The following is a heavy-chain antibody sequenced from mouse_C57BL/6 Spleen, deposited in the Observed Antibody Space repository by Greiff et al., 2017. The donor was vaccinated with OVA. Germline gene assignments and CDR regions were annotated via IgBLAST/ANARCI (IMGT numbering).Heavy chain of an antibody. V-gene: IGHV1-59*01. D-gene: IGHD1-1*01. Sequence: VKLQQSGAELVRPGTSVKLSCKASGYTFTSYWMHWVKQRPGQGLEWIGVIDPSDSYTNYNQKFKGKATLTVDTSSSTAYMQLSSLTSEDSAVYYCARYGSSYRYFDVWGTGTTVTVSS. CDR3: ARYGSSYRYFDV. CDR1: GYTFTSYW. CDR2: IDPSDSYT. J-gene: IGHJ1*03.